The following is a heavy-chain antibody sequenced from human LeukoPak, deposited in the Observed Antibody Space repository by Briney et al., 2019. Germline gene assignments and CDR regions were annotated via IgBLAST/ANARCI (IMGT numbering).Heavy chain of an antibody. CDR3: ASNYGG. CDR1: GFTFSSYA. Sequence: GGSLRLSCAASGFTFSSYAMHWVRQAPGKGLEWVAVISYDGSNKYYADSVKGRFTISRDNSKNTLYLQMNSLRAEDTAVYYCASNYGGWGQGTLVTVSS. D-gene: IGHD4-11*01. V-gene: IGHV3-30*04. CDR2: ISYDGSNK. J-gene: IGHJ4*02.